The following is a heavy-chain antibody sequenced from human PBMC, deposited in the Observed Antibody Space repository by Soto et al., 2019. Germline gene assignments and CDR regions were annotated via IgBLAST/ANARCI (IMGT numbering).Heavy chain of an antibody. CDR2: IYYSGST. CDR3: GKGELRVTENF. CDR1: GGSISSYY. D-gene: IGHD2-21*01. V-gene: IGHV4-59*01. J-gene: IGHJ4*02. Sequence: PSESLALTCTVSGGSISSYYWGWFRQPPGKGLEWIGYIYYSGSTNYNPSLKSRVTISVDTSKNQFSLKLSSVTAADTAVYYCGKGELRVTENFWGQGTLVTVSS.